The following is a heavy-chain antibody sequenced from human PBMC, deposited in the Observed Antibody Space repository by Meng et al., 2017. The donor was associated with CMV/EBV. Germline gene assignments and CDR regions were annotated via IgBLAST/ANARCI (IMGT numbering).Heavy chain of an antibody. J-gene: IGHJ4*02. CDR3: ARVGGAIDY. Sequence: LSLTCTVSGGSISSYYWSWIRQPPGKGLEWIGYIYYSGSTNYNPSLKSRVTTSVDTSKNQFSLKLSSVTAADTAVYYCARVGGAIDYWGQGTLVTVSS. V-gene: IGHV4-59*01. CDR2: IYYSGST. D-gene: IGHD1-26*01. CDR1: GGSISSYY.